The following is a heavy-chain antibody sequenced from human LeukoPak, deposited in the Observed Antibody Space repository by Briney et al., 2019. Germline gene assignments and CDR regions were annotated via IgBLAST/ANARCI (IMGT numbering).Heavy chain of an antibody. D-gene: IGHD3-3*01. CDR3: ARALIGGSDFWSGLYYYYYYGMDV. CDR2: MNPNSGNT. Sequence: ASVKVSCKASGYTFTSYDINWVRQATGQGLEWMGWMNPNSGNTGYAQKFQGRVTMTRNTSISTAYMELSSLRSEDTAVYYCARALIGGSDFWSGLYYYYYYGMDVWGQGTTVTVSS. J-gene: IGHJ6*02. CDR1: GYTFTSYD. V-gene: IGHV1-8*01.